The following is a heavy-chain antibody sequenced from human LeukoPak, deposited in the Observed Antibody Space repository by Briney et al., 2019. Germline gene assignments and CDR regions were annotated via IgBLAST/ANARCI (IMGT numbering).Heavy chain of an antibody. V-gene: IGHV4-38-2*02. Sequence: PSETLSLTCTVSGYSISSGYYWGWIRQPPGKGLEWIGSIYHSGSTYYNPSLKSRVTISVDTSKNQFSLKLSSVTVADTAVYYCARGSYYGSGSYYPVDYWGQGTLVTVSS. CDR3: ARGSYYGSGSYYPVDY. J-gene: IGHJ4*02. D-gene: IGHD3-10*01. CDR1: GYSISSGYY. CDR2: IYHSGST.